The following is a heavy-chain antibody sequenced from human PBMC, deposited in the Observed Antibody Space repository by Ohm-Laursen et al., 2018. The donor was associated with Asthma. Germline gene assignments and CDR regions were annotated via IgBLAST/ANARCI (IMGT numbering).Heavy chain of an antibody. V-gene: IGHV6-1*01. CDR1: GDSVSSNSAA. Sequence: SDTLSLTCAISGDSVSSNSAAWNWIRQSPSRGLEWLGRTYYRSKWSNDYALSLKSRITIKPDTSKNQFSLQLNSVTPEDTAVYFCARDPYYYDSSSYSGRYYGMDVWGQGTTVTVPS. D-gene: IGHD3-22*01. J-gene: IGHJ6*02. CDR2: TYYRSKWSN. CDR3: ARDPYYYDSSSYSGRYYGMDV.